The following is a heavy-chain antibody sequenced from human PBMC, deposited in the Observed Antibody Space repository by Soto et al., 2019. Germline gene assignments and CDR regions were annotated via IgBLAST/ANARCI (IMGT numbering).Heavy chain of an antibody. Sequence: SETLSVTCTVAGGSISSGGYYWSWIRKHPGKGLEWIGYIYYSGSTYYNPSLKSRVTISVDTSKNQFSLKLSSVTAADTAVYYCASIYRRDSSRWFDPWGQGTLVTVSS. D-gene: IGHD6-13*01. V-gene: IGHV4-31*03. J-gene: IGHJ5*02. CDR1: GGSISSGGYY. CDR2: IYYSGST. CDR3: ASIYRRDSSRWFDP.